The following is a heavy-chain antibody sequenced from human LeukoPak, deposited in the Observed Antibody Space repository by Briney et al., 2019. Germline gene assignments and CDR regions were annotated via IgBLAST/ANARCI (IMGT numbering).Heavy chain of an antibody. CDR3: ARAYYDFWSGYYSGYYYMDV. J-gene: IGHJ6*03. CDR2: ISAYNGNT. V-gene: IGHV1-18*01. D-gene: IGHD3-3*01. CDR1: GYTFTSYG. Sequence: GASVKVSCKASGYTFTSYGISWVRQAPGQGLEWMGWISAYNGNTNYAQKFQGRVTMTRDMSTSTVYMELSSLRSEDTAVYYCARAYYDFWSGYYSGYYYMDVWGKGTTVTVSS.